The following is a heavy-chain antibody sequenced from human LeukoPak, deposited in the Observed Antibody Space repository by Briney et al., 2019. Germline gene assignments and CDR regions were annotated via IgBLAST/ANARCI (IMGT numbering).Heavy chain of an antibody. V-gene: IGHV5-51*01. D-gene: IGHD5-18*01. J-gene: IGHJ4*02. CDR2: IYPGDSDT. CDR3: ARAYSYGLFDY. CDR1: GYSFPSYW. Sequence: GESLKISCKGSGYSFPSYWIGWVRQMPGKGLGWMGIIYPGDSDTRYSPSFQGQVTISADKSTSTAYLQWSSLKASDTAIYYCARAYSYGLFDYWGQGTPVTVSS.